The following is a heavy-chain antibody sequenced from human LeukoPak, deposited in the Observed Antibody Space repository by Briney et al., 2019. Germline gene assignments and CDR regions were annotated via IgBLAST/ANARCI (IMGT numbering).Heavy chain of an antibody. CDR1: GGSISSSSYY. CDR2: IYYSGST. D-gene: IGHD1-7*01. J-gene: IGHJ6*03. Sequence: PSETLSLTCTVSGGSISSSSYYWGWIRQPPGKGLEWIGSIYYSGSTYYNPSLKSRVTISVDTSKNQFSLKLSSVTAADTAVYYCARDTTDNWSYFHYYYYMDVWGKGTTVTVSS. V-gene: IGHV4-39*02. CDR3: ARDTTDNWSYFHYYYYMDV.